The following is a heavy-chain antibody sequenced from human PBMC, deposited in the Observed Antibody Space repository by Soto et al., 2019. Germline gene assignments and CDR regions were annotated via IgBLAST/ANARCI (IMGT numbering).Heavy chain of an antibody. CDR2: IKSKTDGGTT. V-gene: IGHV3-15*01. CDR3: TTEVDYYDSSCYYRYYFDY. Sequence: GGSLRLSCAVSGFSFSNAWMRWVRQAQGKGLEWVGRIKSKTDGGTTDYAAPVKGRFTISRDDSKNTLYLQMNSLKIEDTAVYYCTTEVDYYDSSCYYRYYFDYWGQGTLVTVSS. J-gene: IGHJ4*02. CDR1: GFSFSNAW. D-gene: IGHD3-22*01.